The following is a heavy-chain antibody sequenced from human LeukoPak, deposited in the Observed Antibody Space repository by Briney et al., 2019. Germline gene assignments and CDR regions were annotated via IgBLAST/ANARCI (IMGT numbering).Heavy chain of an antibody. CDR2: IYYSGST. V-gene: IGHV4-31*03. Sequence: SETLSLTCTVSGGSISSSSYYWGWTRQPPGKGLEWIAYIYYSGSTYYNPSLKSRVTISVDTSKNQFSLKLSSVTAADTAVYYCARVYGSGPFDIWGQGTMVTVSS. J-gene: IGHJ3*02. D-gene: IGHD3-10*01. CDR1: GGSISSSSYY. CDR3: ARVYGSGPFDI.